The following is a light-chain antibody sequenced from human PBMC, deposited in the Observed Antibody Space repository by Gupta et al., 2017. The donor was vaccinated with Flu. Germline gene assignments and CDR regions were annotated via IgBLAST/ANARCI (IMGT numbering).Light chain of an antibody. CDR1: QEISKY. V-gene: IGKV1-33*01. CDR3: QHKHNLPCT. J-gene: IGKJ1*01. Sequence: PSSLSASIGDRVTISCQASQEISKYLEWYQQKPGKAPELLIYDASKVETGVPSRFSGSGSGTDFTFTISSRQPEDFATYYCQHKHNLPCTFGRGTKVEIK. CDR2: DAS.